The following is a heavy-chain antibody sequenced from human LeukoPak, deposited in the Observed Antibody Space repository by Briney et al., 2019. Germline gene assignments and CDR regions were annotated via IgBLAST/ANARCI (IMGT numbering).Heavy chain of an antibody. CDR1: GFTFSSYS. CDR2: ISSSSSTI. CDR3: ARGTYYAIYYFDY. Sequence: GGSLRLSCAASGFTFSSYSMNWVRQAPGKGLEWVSYISSSSSTIYYADSVKGRFTIYRDNAKNSLYLQMNSLRAEDTAVYYCARGTYYAIYYFDYWGQGTLVTVSS. V-gene: IGHV3-48*04. D-gene: IGHD3-10*01. J-gene: IGHJ4*02.